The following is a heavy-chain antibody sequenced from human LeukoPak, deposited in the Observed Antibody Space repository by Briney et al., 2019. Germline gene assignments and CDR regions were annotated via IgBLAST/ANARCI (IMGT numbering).Heavy chain of an antibody. J-gene: IGHJ4*02. CDR1: GYSFSNYW. V-gene: IGHV5-10-1*01. D-gene: IGHD3-22*01. Sequence: PGESLKIPCKGSGYSFSNYWITWVRQISGRGLECVGKIDPSDSYTNYSPSFQGHVTISADKSINTAYLQWSSLKASDTAIYYCARHLGGYTHFDYWGQGTLVTVSS. CDR3: ARHLGGYTHFDY. CDR2: IDPSDSYT.